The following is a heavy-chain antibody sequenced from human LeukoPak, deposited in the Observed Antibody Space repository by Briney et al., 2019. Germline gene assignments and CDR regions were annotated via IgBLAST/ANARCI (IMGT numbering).Heavy chain of an antibody. CDR1: GFTFSSYS. CDR2: ISSSSSYI. CDR3: ARDFLLAVAGKAEY. D-gene: IGHD6-19*01. V-gene: IGHV3-21*01. J-gene: IGHJ4*02. Sequence: GGSLRLSCVASGFTFSSYSMNWVRQAPGKGLEWVSSISSSSSYIYYADSVKGRFTISRDNAKNSLYLQMNSLRAEDTAVYYCARDFLLAVAGKAEYWGQGTLVTVSS.